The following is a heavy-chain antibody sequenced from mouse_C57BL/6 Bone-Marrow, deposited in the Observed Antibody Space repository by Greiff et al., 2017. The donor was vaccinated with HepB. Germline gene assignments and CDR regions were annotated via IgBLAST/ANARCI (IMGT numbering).Heavy chain of an antibody. V-gene: IGHV1-15*01. D-gene: IGHD1-1*01. CDR2: IDPETGGT. CDR1: GYTFTDYE. CDR3: TGRYGSSPYYFDY. J-gene: IGHJ2*01. Sequence: VQLQQSGAELVRPGASVTLSCKASGYTFTDYEMHWVKQTPVHGLEWIGAIDPETGGTAYNQKFKGKAILTADKSSSTAYMELRSLKSEDSAVYDCTGRYGSSPYYFDYWGQGTTLTVSS.